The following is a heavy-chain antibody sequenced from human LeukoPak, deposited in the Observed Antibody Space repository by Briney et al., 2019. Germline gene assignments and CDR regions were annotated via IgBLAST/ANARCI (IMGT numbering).Heavy chain of an antibody. CDR1: GFTFSTIS. V-gene: IGHV3-48*04. D-gene: IGHD1-1*01. Sequence: GGSLRLSCVASGFTFSTISMNWVRQAPGKGLEWVSYISSSGSTIYYADSVKGRFTISRDNAKNSLYLQMNSLRAEDTAVYYCARLWVERRGGDWFDPWGQGTLVTVSS. CDR2: ISSSGSTI. CDR3: ARLWVERRGGDWFDP. J-gene: IGHJ5*02.